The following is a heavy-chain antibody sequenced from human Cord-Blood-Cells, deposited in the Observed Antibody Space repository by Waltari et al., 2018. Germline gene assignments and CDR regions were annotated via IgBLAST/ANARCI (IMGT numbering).Heavy chain of an antibody. V-gene: IGHV4-39*01. Sequence: QLQLQESGPGLVKPSETLSLTCTVSGGSISSSSYYWGWIRQPPGKGLEWIGSIYYSGSTYYNPSLKSRVTISVDTSKNQFSLKLSSVTAADTAVYYCARQGVVEIAIDAFDIWGQGTMVTVSS. CDR3: ARQGVVEIAIDAFDI. CDR2: IYYSGST. CDR1: GGSISSSSYY. J-gene: IGHJ3*02. D-gene: IGHD2-21*01.